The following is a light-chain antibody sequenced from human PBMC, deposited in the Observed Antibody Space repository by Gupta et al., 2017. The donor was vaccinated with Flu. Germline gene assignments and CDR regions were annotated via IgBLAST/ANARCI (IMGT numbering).Light chain of an antibody. J-gene: IGKJ1*01. V-gene: IGKV1-5*03. CDR1: QSIDTW. CDR3: QQYKSFWT. Sequence: DIQMTQSPSTLSASVGDRVTITCRASQSIDTWLAWYQQKPGKAPNLLIYKGSNLQSWVPSRFSCSGSLTQFTRTISSLQPDDFATYYGQQYKSFWTFGQGTKVEVK. CDR2: KGS.